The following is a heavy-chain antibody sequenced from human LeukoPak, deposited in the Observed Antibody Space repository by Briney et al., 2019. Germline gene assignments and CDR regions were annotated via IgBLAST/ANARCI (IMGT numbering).Heavy chain of an antibody. D-gene: IGHD3-22*01. V-gene: IGHV4-61*02. CDR2: ISSSGST. CDR3: ARGPYSYDSSGAFDI. Sequence: PSETLSLTCTVSGDSISSGDYYWSWIRQPAGKGLEWIGRISSSGSTNYNPSLESRVTISVDTSKNQFSLKLSSVTAADTAVYFCARGPYSYDSSGAFDIWGQGTMVTVSS. CDR1: GDSISSGDYY. J-gene: IGHJ3*02.